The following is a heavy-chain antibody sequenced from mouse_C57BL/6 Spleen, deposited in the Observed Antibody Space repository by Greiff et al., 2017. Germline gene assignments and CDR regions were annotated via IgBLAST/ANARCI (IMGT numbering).Heavy chain of an antibody. CDR2: INPSNGGT. CDR1: GYTFTSYW. Sequence: QVQLQQPGTELVKPGASVKLSCKASGYTFTSYWMHWVKQRPGQGLEWIGNINPSNGGTNYNEKFKSKATLTVDKSSSTAYMQLSSLTSEDSAIYYGARSDDYDGWFAYWGQGTLVTVSA. J-gene: IGHJ3*01. CDR3: ARSDDYDGWFAY. D-gene: IGHD2-4*01. V-gene: IGHV1-53*01.